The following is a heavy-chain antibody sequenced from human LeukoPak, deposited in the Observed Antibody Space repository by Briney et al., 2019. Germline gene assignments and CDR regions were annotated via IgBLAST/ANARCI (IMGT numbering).Heavy chain of an antibody. Sequence: GGSLRLSCAASGFSLSSYAMSWVRQAPGKGLEWVGFIRSKAYGGTTEYAASVKGRFTISRDDSKSIAYLQMNSLKIEDTAVYYCTRQVGQQLDDAFDIWGQGTMVTVSS. CDR3: TRQVGQQLDDAFDI. D-gene: IGHD6-13*01. V-gene: IGHV3-49*04. CDR1: GFSLSSYA. J-gene: IGHJ3*02. CDR2: IRSKAYGGTT.